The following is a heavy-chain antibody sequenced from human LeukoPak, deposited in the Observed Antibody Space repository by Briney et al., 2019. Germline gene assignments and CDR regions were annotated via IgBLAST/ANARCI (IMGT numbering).Heavy chain of an antibody. CDR1: GFTVSSNY. D-gene: IGHD4-23*01. V-gene: IGHV3-23*01. CDR2: ISGSGGST. CDR3: AKDQVVGTVVTGTDY. Sequence: GGSLRLSCAASGFTVSSNYMSWVRQAPGKGLEWVSAISGSGGSTYYADSVKGRFTISRDNSKNTLYLQMNSLRAEDTAVYYCAKDQVVGTVVTGTDYWGQGTLVTVSS. J-gene: IGHJ4*02.